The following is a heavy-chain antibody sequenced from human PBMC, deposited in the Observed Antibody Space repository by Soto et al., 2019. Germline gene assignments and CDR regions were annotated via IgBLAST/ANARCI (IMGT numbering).Heavy chain of an antibody. CDR1: GFTFSSYA. J-gene: IGHJ4*02. CDR2: ISYDGSNK. Sequence: QVQLVESGGGVVQPGRSLRLSCAASGFTFSSYAMHWVRQAPGKGLEWVAVISYDGSNKYYADSVKGRFTISRDNSKNTLYLQMNSLRAEDTAVYYCARGGSVPPTVMFPLVWGQGTLVTVSS. D-gene: IGHD3-10*02. V-gene: IGHV3-30-3*01. CDR3: ARGGSVPPTVMFPLV.